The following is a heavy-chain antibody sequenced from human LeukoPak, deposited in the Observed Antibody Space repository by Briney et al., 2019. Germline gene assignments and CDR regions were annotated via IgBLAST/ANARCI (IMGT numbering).Heavy chain of an antibody. Sequence: VASVKVSCKASGGTFSSYAISWVRQAPGQGLEWMGWINPNSGGTNYAQRFQGRVTMTRDTSFITAYMELSRLRSDDTAVYYCARGSRAGATYYYYMDVWGKGTTVTVSS. V-gene: IGHV1-2*02. CDR2: INPNSGGT. CDR1: GGTFSSYA. CDR3: ARGSRAGATYYYYMDV. J-gene: IGHJ6*03. D-gene: IGHD1-26*01.